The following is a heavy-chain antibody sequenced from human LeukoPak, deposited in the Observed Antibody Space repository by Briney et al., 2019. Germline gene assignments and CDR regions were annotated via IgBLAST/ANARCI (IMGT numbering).Heavy chain of an antibody. Sequence: SETLSLTCTVSGGSISSSSYYWGWIRQPPGKGLEWIGSIYYSGSTYYNPSLKSRVTISVDTSKNQFSLKLSSVTAADTAVYYCARGGEYQLFRRWFDPWGQGTLVTVSS. CDR2: IYYSGST. CDR1: GGSISSSSYY. V-gene: IGHV4-39*07. CDR3: ARGGEYQLFRRWFDP. D-gene: IGHD2-2*01. J-gene: IGHJ5*02.